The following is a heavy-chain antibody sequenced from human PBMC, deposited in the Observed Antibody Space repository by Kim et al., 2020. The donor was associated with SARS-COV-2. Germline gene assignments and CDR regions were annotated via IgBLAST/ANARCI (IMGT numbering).Heavy chain of an antibody. D-gene: IGHD1-1*01. V-gene: IGHV4-61*02. CDR1: GGSISSGSYY. Sequence: SETLSLTCTVSGGSISSGSYYWSWIRQPAGKGLEWIGRIYTSGSTNYNPSLKSRVTISVDTSKNQFSLKLSSVTAADTAVYYCARDPLRYNWKNYYYYGMDVWGQGTTVTVSS. CDR2: IYTSGST. J-gene: IGHJ6*02. CDR3: ARDPLRYNWKNYYYYGMDV.